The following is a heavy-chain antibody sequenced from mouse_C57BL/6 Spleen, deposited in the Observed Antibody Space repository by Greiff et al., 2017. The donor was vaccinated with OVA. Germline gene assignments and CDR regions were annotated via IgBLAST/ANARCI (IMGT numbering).Heavy chain of an antibody. V-gene: IGHV1-55*01. J-gene: IGHJ1*03. Sequence: QVQLQQPGAELVKPGASVKMSCKASGYTFTSYWITWVKQRPGQGLEWIGDIYPGSGSTNYNEKFKSKATLTVDTSSSTAYMQLSSLTSEDSAVYYCARRGYYGSSYVGYFDVWGTGTTVTVSS. CDR1: GYTFTSYW. CDR3: ARRGYYGSSYVGYFDV. D-gene: IGHD1-1*01. CDR2: IYPGSGST.